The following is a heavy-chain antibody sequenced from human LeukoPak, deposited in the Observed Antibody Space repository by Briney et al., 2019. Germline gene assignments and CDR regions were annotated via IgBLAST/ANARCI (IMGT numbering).Heavy chain of an antibody. CDR2: ISGDGSGT. CDR1: GLTFSSYA. D-gene: IGHD1-14*01. Sequence: GGSLRLSCAASGLTFSSYAMSWVRQAPGKGLEWVSAISGDGSGTYYTDSVKGRFTISRHNSKNTLFLQMNSLRVEDTAVCYCAKGGISSVYHAFDIWGQGTMVTVSS. CDR3: AKGGISSVYHAFDI. J-gene: IGHJ3*02. V-gene: IGHV3-23*01.